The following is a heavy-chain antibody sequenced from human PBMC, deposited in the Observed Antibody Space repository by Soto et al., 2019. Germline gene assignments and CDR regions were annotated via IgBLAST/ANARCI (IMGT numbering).Heavy chain of an antibody. CDR2: IYYSGST. CDR1: GGSISSYY. V-gene: IGHV4-59*01. CDR3: ARGRTTIFGVANGMEV. Sequence: PSETLSLTCTVSGGSISSYYWSWVRQPPGKGLEWIGYIYYSGSTNYNPSLKSRVTISVDTSKNQFSLKLSSVTAADTAVYYCARGRTTIFGVANGMEVWGQGTTVTVS. D-gene: IGHD3-3*01. J-gene: IGHJ6*02.